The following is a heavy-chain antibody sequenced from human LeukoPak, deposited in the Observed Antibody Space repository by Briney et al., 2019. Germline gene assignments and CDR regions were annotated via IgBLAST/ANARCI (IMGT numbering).Heavy chain of an antibody. Sequence: SGGSLRLSCAASGFTFSSYEMNWVRQAPGKGLEWVSYISSSRSSTYYADSVKGRFTISRDNAKNSLFLQMNSLRAEDTAVYYCARDRGMYSSFDYWGQGTLVTVSS. V-gene: IGHV3-48*03. CDR1: GFTFSSYE. D-gene: IGHD3-22*01. CDR3: ARDRGMYSSFDY. CDR2: ISSSRSST. J-gene: IGHJ4*02.